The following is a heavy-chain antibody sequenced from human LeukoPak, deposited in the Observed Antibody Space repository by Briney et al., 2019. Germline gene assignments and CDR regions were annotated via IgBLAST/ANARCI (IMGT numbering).Heavy chain of an antibody. CDR2: MNPNSGNT. D-gene: IGHD2-2*01. CDR1: GYTFTSYD. J-gene: IGHJ3*02. Sequence: ASVKVSCKASGYTFTSYDINWVRQATGQGLEWMGWMNPNSGNTGYAQKFQGRVTMTRNTSISTAYMELSSLRSEDTAVYYCARRYCSSTSCYQCDAFDIWGQGTMVTVSS. CDR3: ARRYCSSTSCYQCDAFDI. V-gene: IGHV1-8*01.